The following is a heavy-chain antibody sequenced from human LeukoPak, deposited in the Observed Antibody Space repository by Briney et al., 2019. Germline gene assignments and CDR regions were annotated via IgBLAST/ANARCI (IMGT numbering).Heavy chain of an antibody. CDR3: ARDGYRPSTQSDFDY. CDR2: INPSSGGT. V-gene: IGHV1-2*02. J-gene: IGHJ4*02. D-gene: IGHD5-12*01. Sequence: EASVKVSCKASGYTFTVYYMHWVRQAPGQGLEWMGWINPSSGGTNYAQKFQGRVTMTRDTSISTAYMELSRLRSDDTAVYYCARDGYRPSTQSDFDYWGQGTLVTVSS. CDR1: GYTFTVYY.